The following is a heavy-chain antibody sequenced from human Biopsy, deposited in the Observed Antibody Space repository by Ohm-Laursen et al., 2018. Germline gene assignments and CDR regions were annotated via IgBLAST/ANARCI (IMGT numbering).Heavy chain of an antibody. Sequence: LSLTCAASGFSFDNYAMNWVRQAPGKGLEWVSTISGSGGSTYYAGSVKGRFTISRDASKNTLYLLMNSLRAEDTAMYYCAKGGYCTTTSCYMDVDYWGQGTLVTVSS. D-gene: IGHD2-2*02. CDR2: ISGSGGST. V-gene: IGHV3-23*01. CDR3: AKGGYCTTTSCYMDVDY. CDR1: GFSFDNYA. J-gene: IGHJ4*02.